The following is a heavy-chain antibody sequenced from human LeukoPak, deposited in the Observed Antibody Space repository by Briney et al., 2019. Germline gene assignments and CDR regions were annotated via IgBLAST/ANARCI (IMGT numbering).Heavy chain of an antibody. CDR1: GGSFSGYY. Sequence: PSETLSLTCAVYGGSFSGYYWSWIRQPPGKGLEWIGEINHSGSTNYNPSLKSRVTISVDTSKNQFSLKLSSVTAADTAVYYCARSVVDYDFWSGYYDGGFYDYWGQGTLVTVSS. V-gene: IGHV4-34*01. CDR3: ARSVVDYDFWSGYYDGGFYDY. J-gene: IGHJ4*02. CDR2: INHSGST. D-gene: IGHD3-3*01.